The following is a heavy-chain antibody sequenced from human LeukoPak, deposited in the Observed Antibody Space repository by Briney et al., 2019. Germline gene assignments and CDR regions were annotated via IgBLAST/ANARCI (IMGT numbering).Heavy chain of an antibody. Sequence: PGGSLRLSCAASGFTFSSYAMSWVRQAPGKGLEWVSAISGSGGSTYYADSVKGRFTISRDNSKNTLYLQMNSLRAEDTAVYYCARSTSAIYYYGLDVWGQGTTVTVSS. CDR3: ARSTSAIYYYGLDV. J-gene: IGHJ6*02. CDR1: GFTFSSYA. CDR2: ISGSGGST. D-gene: IGHD2-2*01. V-gene: IGHV3-23*01.